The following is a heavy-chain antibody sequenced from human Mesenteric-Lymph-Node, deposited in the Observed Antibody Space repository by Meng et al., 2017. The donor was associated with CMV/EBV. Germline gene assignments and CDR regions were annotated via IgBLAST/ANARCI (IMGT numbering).Heavy chain of an antibody. CDR2: IGTAGDT. J-gene: IGHJ4*02. CDR1: GFTFSSYD. CDR3: ARDPGSSGWYYFDY. V-gene: IGHV3-13*03. D-gene: IGHD6-19*01. Sequence: GESLKISCAACGFTFSSYDMHWVRQATGKGLEWVSAIGTAGDTYYPGSVKGQFTISRENAKNSLYLQMNSLRAGDTAVYYCARDPGSSGWYYFDYWGQGTLVTVSS.